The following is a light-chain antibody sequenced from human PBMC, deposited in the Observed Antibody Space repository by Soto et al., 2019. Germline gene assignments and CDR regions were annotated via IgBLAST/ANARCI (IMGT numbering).Light chain of an antibody. CDR3: QQYDVSPIT. J-gene: IGKJ5*01. CDR1: QSVRSER. Sequence: EIVLTQSPAALSLSPGERATLSCRASQSVRSERLAWYQHKRGQAPRLVIFDASSRATGFPERFSGSGSGTDFTLTITRLEPEDFAVYFCQQYDVSPITFGLGTRLEI. V-gene: IGKV3-20*01. CDR2: DAS.